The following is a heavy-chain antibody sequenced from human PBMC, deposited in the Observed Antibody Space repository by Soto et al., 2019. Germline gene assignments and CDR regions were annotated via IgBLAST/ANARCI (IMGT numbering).Heavy chain of an antibody. J-gene: IGHJ6*02. CDR2: ISYDGSNK. CDR3: VKDGSSGWPYYYGMDV. CDR1: GFTFSSYG. D-gene: IGHD6-19*01. V-gene: IGHV3-30*18. Sequence: QVQLVESGGGVVQPGRSLRLSCAASGFTFSSYGMHWVRQAPGKGLEWVAVISYDGSNKYYADSVKGRFTISRDNSKNTLYRQMSSLRAEDTAVYYCVKDGSSGWPYYYGMDVWGQGTTVTVSS.